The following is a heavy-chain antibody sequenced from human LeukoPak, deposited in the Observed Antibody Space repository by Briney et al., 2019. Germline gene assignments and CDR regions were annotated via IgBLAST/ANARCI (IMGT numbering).Heavy chain of an antibody. J-gene: IGHJ5*02. CDR1: GGSISSNTYY. Sequence: SETLSLTCSVSGGSISSNTYYWGWIRQPPGKGLEWIGSIDYSGRTYFNPSLRSRVTISVDTSKNQFSLKLSSVTAADTAVYYCAREGYGSRSRDNWLDPWGQGTLVTVSS. V-gene: IGHV4-39*07. D-gene: IGHD3-10*01. CDR2: IDYSGRT. CDR3: AREGYGSRSRDNWLDP.